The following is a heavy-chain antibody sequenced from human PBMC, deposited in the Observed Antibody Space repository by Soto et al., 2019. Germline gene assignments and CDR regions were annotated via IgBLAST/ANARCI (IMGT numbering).Heavy chain of an antibody. CDR2: IYYSGST. CDR3: ASERY. J-gene: IGHJ4*02. CDR1: GGSVSSGSYY. V-gene: IGHV4-61*01. Sequence: SETLSLTCTVSGGSVSSGSYYWSWIRQPPGKGLEWIGYIYYSGSTNYNPSLKSRVTISVDTSKNQFSLKLSSVTAADTAVYYCASERYWGQGTLVTVSS.